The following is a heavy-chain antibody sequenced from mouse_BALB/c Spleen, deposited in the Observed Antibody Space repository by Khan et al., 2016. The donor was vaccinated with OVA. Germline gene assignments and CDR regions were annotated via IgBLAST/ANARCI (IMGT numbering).Heavy chain of an antibody. CDR2: ISTYYGEA. V-gene: IGHV1S137*01. CDR3: GRGGGGDRFAY. CDR1: GYRFTDFT. Sequence: VQLQQSGAELVRPGVSVKISCKGSGYRFTDFTMHWVKQSHAKSLEWIGVISTYYGEASYNQKFKGKATMTVDKSSSTAYMELDRLTSEDSAIFGRGRGGGGDRFAYWGQGTLVTVSA. J-gene: IGHJ3*01.